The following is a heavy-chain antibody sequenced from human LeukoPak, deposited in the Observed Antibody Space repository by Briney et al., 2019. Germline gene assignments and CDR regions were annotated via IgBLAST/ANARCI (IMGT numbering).Heavy chain of an antibody. CDR1: GGSIYSYY. D-gene: IGHD3-9*01. CDR2: IYHSGST. CDR3: ARDRYDRGGWYYGMDV. Sequence: SETLSLTCTVSGGSIYSYYWGWIRQPPGKGLEWIGSIYHSGSTYYNPSLKSRVTISVDTSKNQFSLKLSSVTAADTAVYYCARDRYDRGGWYYGMDVWGQGTTVTVSS. V-gene: IGHV4-38-2*02. J-gene: IGHJ6*02.